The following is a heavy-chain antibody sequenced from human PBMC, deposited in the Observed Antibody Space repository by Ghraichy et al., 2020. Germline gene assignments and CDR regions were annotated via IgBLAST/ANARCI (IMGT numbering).Heavy chain of an antibody. CDR3: ARDLVEMATIYAFDI. V-gene: IGHV4-4*02. Sequence: SETLSLTCAVSGGSISSSNWWSWVRQPPGKGLEWIGEIYHSGSTNYNPSLKSRVTISVDKSKNQFSLKLSSVTAADTAVYYCARDLVEMATIYAFDIWGQGTMVTVS. CDR1: GGSISSSNW. CDR2: IYHSGST. D-gene: IGHD5-24*01. J-gene: IGHJ3*02.